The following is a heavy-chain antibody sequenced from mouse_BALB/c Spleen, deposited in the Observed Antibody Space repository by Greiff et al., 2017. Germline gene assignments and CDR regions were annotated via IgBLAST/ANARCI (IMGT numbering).Heavy chain of an antibody. Sequence: VQRVESGPDLVAPSQSLSITCTVSGFSLTSYGVHWVRQPPGKGLEWLVVIWSDGSTTYNSALKSRLSISKDNSKSQVFLKMNSLQTDDTAMYYCARQGWLLDYAMDYWGQGTSVTVSS. CDR3: ARQGWLLDYAMDY. V-gene: IGHV2-6-2*01. CDR2: IWSDGST. CDR1: GFSLTSYG. D-gene: IGHD2-3*01. J-gene: IGHJ4*01.